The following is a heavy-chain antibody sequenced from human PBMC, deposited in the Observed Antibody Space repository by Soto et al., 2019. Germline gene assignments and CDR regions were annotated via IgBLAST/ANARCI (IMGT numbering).Heavy chain of an antibody. J-gene: IGHJ4*02. CDR2: IYYSGST. CDR3: ARSPEATVTAFDY. CDR1: GGSISSGGYY. D-gene: IGHD4-17*01. Sequence: QVQLQESGPGLVKPSQTLSLTCTVSGGSISSGGYYWSWIRQHPGKGLEWIGYIYYSGSTYYTPSITSRVTISVATSKNQFSLKLSSVTAADTAVYYCARSPEATVTAFDYWGQGTLVTVSS. V-gene: IGHV4-31*03.